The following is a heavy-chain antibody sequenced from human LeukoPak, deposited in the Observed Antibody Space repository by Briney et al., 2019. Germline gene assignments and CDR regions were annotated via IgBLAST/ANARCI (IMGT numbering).Heavy chain of an antibody. CDR2: IYGDDDK. J-gene: IGHJ4*02. CDR1: WFSLSTSGVG. D-gene: IGHD3-10*01. Sequence: SGPTLFKPTQTLTLTCTISWFSLSTSGVGEGWIRQPPGKALEWLALIYGDDDKRYSPSLKSRLTITKDTSKNQVVLTMTNMDPVDTATYYCAHQLASGGFYHYPFDYWGQGTLVTVSS. V-gene: IGHV2-5*02. CDR3: AHQLASGGFYHYPFDY.